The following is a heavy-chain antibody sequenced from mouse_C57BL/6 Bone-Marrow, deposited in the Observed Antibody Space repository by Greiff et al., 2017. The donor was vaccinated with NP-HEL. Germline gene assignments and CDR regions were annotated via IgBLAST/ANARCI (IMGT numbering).Heavy chain of an antibody. CDR3: ARSEDYGVDY. D-gene: IGHD2-4*01. J-gene: IGHJ2*01. CDR2: IYPRSGNT. Sequence: QVQLQQSGAELARPGASVKLSCKASGYTFTSYGISWVKQRTGQGLEWIGEIYPRSGNTYYNEKFKGKATLTADKSSSTAYMELRSLTSEDSAVYFCARSEDYGVDYWGQGTTLTVSS. CDR1: GYTFTSYG. V-gene: IGHV1-81*01.